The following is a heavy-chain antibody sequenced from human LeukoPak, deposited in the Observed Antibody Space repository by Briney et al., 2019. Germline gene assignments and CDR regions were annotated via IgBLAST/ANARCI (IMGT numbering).Heavy chain of an antibody. Sequence: SETLSLTCTVSGGSISGYYWSWIRQPPGKRLEWIGYIYHTGGAKYSPSLKSRVTILLDSSKDQFSLKLSSVTAADTAMYFCARGPGIWFDPWGQGTLVTVSS. CDR1: GGSISGYY. CDR3: ARGPGIWFDP. J-gene: IGHJ5*02. CDR2: IYHTGGA. V-gene: IGHV4-59*01.